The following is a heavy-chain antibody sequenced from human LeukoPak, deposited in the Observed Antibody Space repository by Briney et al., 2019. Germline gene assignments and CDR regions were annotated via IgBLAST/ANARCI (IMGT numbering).Heavy chain of an antibody. V-gene: IGHV7-4-1*02. CDR2: INTNTGNP. CDR1: GYTFTSYA. CDR3: ATTPIEGFGELLGDY. J-gene: IGHJ4*02. Sequence: AASVKVSCKASGYTFTSYAMNWVRQAPGQGLEWMGWINTNTGNPTYAQGFTGRFVFSLDTSVSTAYLQISSLKAEDTAVYYCATTPIEGFGELLGDYWGQGTLVTVSS. D-gene: IGHD3-10*01.